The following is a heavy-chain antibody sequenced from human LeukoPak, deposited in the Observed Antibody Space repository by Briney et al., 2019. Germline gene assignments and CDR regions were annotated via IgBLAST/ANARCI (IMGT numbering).Heavy chain of an antibody. CDR2: INHSGST. Sequence: SETLSLTCAVYGGSFSGYYWSWIRQPPGKGLEWIGEINHSGSTNYNPSLKSRVTISVDTSKNQFSLKLSSVTAADTAVYYCARRAVAAPYYFDYWSQGTLVTVSS. V-gene: IGHV4-34*01. J-gene: IGHJ4*02. CDR3: ARRAVAAPYYFDY. D-gene: IGHD6-19*01. CDR1: GGSFSGYY.